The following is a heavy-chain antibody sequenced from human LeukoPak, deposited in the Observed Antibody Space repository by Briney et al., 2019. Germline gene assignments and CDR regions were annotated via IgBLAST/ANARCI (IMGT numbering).Heavy chain of an antibody. CDR2: IYYSGST. CDR3: ARHTIAAAGVFDY. V-gene: IGHV4-34*01. J-gene: IGHJ4*02. CDR1: GGSFSDHH. D-gene: IGHD6-13*01. Sequence: PSETLSLTCAVYGGSFSDHHWSWIRQSPGKGLEWIGSIYYSGSTYYNPSLKSRVTISVDTSKNQFSLKLSSVTAADTAVYYCARHTIAAAGVFDYWGQGTLVTVSS.